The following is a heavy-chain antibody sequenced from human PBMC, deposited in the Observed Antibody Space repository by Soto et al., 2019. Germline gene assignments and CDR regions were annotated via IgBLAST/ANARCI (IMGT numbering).Heavy chain of an antibody. V-gene: IGHV4-4*07. CDR2: IHSSGGS. D-gene: IGHD6-13*01. CDR3: ARGHGVAAAGLNWFDP. Sequence: SETLSLTCTVSGASMNSYHWSWIRQPAGKGLEWIGHIHSSGGSNYKPSLKSRVTMSVDTSKNQFSLRLMSLTAADTAVYYCARGHGVAAAGLNWFDPWGQGSLVTVSS. J-gene: IGHJ5*02. CDR1: GASMNSYH.